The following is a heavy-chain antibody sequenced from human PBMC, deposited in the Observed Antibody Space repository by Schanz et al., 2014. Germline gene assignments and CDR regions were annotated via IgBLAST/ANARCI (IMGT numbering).Heavy chain of an antibody. V-gene: IGHV1-69*08. CDR2: IIPILGIA. J-gene: IGHJ4*02. CDR3: AKDQGSYGSGSYSYFDY. D-gene: IGHD3-10*01. Sequence: QVQLVQSGAEVKKPGSSMKVSCKASGGTFNSYTINWVRQAPGQGLEWMGRIIPILGIANYAQKFQGRVTITADRSTSTAYMELSSLRSEDTAVYYCAKDQGSYGSGSYSYFDYWGQGTLVTVSS. CDR1: GGTFNSYT.